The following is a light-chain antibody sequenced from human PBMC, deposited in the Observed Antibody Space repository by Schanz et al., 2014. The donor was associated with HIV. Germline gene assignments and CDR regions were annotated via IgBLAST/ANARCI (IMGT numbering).Light chain of an antibody. V-gene: IGKV3-20*01. CDR1: QSVSSY. J-gene: IGKJ5*01. CDR2: GAS. CDR3: QHYSTSPIT. Sequence: EFVLTQSPATLSLSPGERATLSCRASQSVSSYLAWYQQKPGQAPRLLIYGASSRATGIPDRFSGSGSGTVFTLTISRLEPEDFAVFYCQHYSTSPITFGQGTRLEIK.